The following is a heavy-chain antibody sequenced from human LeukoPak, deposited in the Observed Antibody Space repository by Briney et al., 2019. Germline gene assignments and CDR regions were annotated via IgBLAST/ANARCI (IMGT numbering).Heavy chain of an antibody. CDR3: ARGYPFDY. V-gene: IGHV3-74*01. D-gene: IGHD5-18*01. Sequence: GGSLRLSCAASGFSFSTYWMHWVRQAPGKGLVWASRIHTDGSRASYADSVKGRFTISRDNAKNTLYLQMNSLRAEDTAVYYCARGYPFDYWGQGTLVTVSS. J-gene: IGHJ4*02. CDR1: GFSFSTYW. CDR2: IHTDGSRA.